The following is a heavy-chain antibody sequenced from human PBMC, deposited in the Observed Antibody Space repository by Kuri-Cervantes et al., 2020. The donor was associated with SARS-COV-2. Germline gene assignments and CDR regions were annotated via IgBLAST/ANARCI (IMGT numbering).Heavy chain of an antibody. V-gene: IGHV3-30-3*01. Sequence: GESLKISCAASGFTFSSYAMHWVRQAPGKGLEWVAVISYDGSNKYYADSVKGRFTISRDNSKNTLYLHMSSLRGDDTAVYYCARVAGEGPIYYYYMDVWGKGTTVTVSS. CDR2: ISYDGSNK. J-gene: IGHJ6*03. D-gene: IGHD2-21*01. CDR1: GFTFSSYA. CDR3: ARVAGEGPIYYYYMDV.